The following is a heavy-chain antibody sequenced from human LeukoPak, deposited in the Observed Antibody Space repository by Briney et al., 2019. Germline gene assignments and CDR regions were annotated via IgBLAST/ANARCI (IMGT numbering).Heavy chain of an antibody. CDR3: ARDDSPGIAAAGTRGDY. D-gene: IGHD6-13*01. CDR2: IVVGSGNT. CDR1: GFTFTSSA. J-gene: IGHJ4*02. Sequence: SVKVSCKASGFTFTSSAVQWVRQARGQRLEWIGWIVVGSGNTNYAQKFQERVTITRDMSTSTAYMELSRLRSDDTAVYYCARDDSPGIAAAGTRGDYWGQGTLVTVSS. V-gene: IGHV1-58*01.